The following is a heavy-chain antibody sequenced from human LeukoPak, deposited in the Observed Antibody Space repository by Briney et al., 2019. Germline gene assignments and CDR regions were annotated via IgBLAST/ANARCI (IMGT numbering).Heavy chain of an antibody. CDR1: GFTFSSYG. V-gene: IGHV3-30*18. CDR3: AKERHWGYSYGYFDY. D-gene: IGHD5-18*01. Sequence: GRSLRLSCAASGFTFSSYGMHWVRQAPGKGLEWVADISYDGSKKYYADSVKGRFTISRDNSKNTLYLQMNSLRAEDTAVYYCAKERHWGYSYGYFDYWGQGTLVTVSS. J-gene: IGHJ4*02. CDR2: ISYDGSKK.